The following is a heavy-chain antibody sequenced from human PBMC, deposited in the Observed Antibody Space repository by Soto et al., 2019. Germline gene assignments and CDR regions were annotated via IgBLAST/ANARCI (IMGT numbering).Heavy chain of an antibody. Sequence: EVQLVESGGGLVQPGGSLRLSCAASGFTFSSYWMSWVRQAPGKGLEWVANIKQDGSEKYYVDSVKGRFTISRDNAKNSLYLQMNSLRAEDTAVYYCARDLPIDGYGYVTGISYYYYGMDVWGQGTTVTVSS. D-gene: IGHD5-18*01. CDR3: ARDLPIDGYGYVTGISYYYYGMDV. CDR1: GFTFSSYW. CDR2: IKQDGSEK. V-gene: IGHV3-7*03. J-gene: IGHJ6*02.